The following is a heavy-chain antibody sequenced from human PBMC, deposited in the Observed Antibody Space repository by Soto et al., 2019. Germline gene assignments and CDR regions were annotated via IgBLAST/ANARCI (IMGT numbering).Heavy chain of an antibody. V-gene: IGHV3-33*01. D-gene: IGHD6-19*01. CDR1: GFTFSSYG. J-gene: IGHJ4*02. Sequence: PGGSLRLSCAASGFTFSSYGMHWVRQAPGKGLEWVAVIWYDGSNKYYADSVKGRFTISRDNSKNTLYLQMNSLRAEDTAVYYCARAKIIAVAGLDYWGQGTLVTVSS. CDR3: ARAKIIAVAGLDY. CDR2: IWYDGSNK.